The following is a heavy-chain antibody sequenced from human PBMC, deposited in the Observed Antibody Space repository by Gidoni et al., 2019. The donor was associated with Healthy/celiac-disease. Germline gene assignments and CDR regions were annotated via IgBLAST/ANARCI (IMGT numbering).Heavy chain of an antibody. CDR2: ISGSGGST. Sequence: EVQLLESGGGLVQPGGSLRLSCAASGFTFSSYAMSWVRQAPGKGLEWVSAISGSGGSTYYADSVKGRFTISRDNSKNTLYLQMNSLRAEDTAVYYCALSGSGSYYNWYYYYYYGMDVWGQGTTVTVSS. V-gene: IGHV3-23*01. J-gene: IGHJ6*02. D-gene: IGHD3-10*01. CDR1: GFTFSSYA. CDR3: ALSGSGSYYNWYYYYYYGMDV.